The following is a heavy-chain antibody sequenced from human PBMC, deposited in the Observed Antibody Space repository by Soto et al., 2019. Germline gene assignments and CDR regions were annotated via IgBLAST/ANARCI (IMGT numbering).Heavy chain of an antibody. Sequence: GASVKVSCKASGYTFTGYYMHWVRQAPGQGLEWMGWINPNSGGTNYAQKFQGWVTMTRDTSISTAYMELSRLRSDDTAVYYCARDRGSSWKLEGPDYYYYGMDVWGQGTTVTVSS. V-gene: IGHV1-2*04. CDR3: ARDRGSSWKLEGPDYYYYGMDV. CDR2: INPNSGGT. D-gene: IGHD6-13*01. J-gene: IGHJ6*02. CDR1: GYTFTGYY.